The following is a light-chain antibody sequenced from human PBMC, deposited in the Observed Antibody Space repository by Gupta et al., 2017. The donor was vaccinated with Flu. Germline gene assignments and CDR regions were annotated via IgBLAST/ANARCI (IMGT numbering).Light chain of an antibody. Sequence: EIVLTQSPGTLSLSPVERATLSCRASQSISRSYLAWYQQTPGQAPRLLIYGASSRATGIPDRFSGSGSGTDFTLTISRLEPEDFAVYYCQQYGNSPFTFGPGTKVDIK. V-gene: IGKV3-20*01. CDR1: QSISRSY. CDR3: QQYGNSPFT. J-gene: IGKJ3*01. CDR2: GAS.